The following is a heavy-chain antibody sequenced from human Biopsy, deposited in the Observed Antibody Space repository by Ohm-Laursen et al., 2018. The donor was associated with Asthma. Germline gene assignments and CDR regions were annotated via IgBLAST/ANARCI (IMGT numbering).Heavy chain of an antibody. J-gene: IGHJ6*02. CDR2: IYYSGTT. CDR1: GGYMRSGNYY. D-gene: IGHD6-13*01. V-gene: IGHV4-39*01. CDR3: VRGSSSWHHGPFHYYYGLDV. Sequence: SDTLSLTCCLSSGSGGYMRSGNYYWGWIRQPPGKGLEWIGSIYYSGTTYYNPSLESRVTVFADTSKNQFSLKLTSVTAADTAVYYCVRGSSSWHHGPFHYYYGLDVWGQGTTATVSS.